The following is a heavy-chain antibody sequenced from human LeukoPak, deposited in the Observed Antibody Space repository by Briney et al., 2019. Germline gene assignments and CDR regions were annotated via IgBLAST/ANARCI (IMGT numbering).Heavy chain of an antibody. J-gene: IGHJ6*01. Sequence: GASVKVSCKASGYTFTSYGISWVRQAPGQGLEWMGWISAYNGNTNYAQKLQGRVTMTTDTSTSTAYMELRSLRSDDTAVYYCAINTKLDISSSWDILYFYFYAMEVLCQFHTVIV. CDR1: GYTFTSYG. V-gene: IGHV1-18*01. D-gene: IGHD6-13*01. CDR2: ISAYNGNT. CDR3: AINTKLDISSSWDILYFYFYAMEV.